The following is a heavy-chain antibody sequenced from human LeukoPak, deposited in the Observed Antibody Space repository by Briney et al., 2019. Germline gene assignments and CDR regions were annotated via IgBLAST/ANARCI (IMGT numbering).Heavy chain of an antibody. V-gene: IGHV3-23*01. CDR2: IDYSGGST. D-gene: IGHD3-10*01. J-gene: IGHJ6*02. CDR3: AKVPYSDYGSGRPPFMDV. Sequence: GGSLRLSCAASGFTFSSSTMSWVRQAPGKGLEWGSTIDYSGGSTYYADSVKGRFTISRDNSKNTLYMQMNSLRADDTAIYYCAKVPYSDYGSGRPPFMDVWGQGTTVAVS. CDR1: GFTFSSST.